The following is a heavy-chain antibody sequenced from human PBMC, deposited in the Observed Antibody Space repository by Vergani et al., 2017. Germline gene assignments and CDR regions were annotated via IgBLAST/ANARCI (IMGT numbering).Heavy chain of an antibody. V-gene: IGHV4-4*07. CDR2: IYTSGST. J-gene: IGHJ5*02. CDR1: GGSISSYY. D-gene: IGHD6-13*01. Sequence: QVQLQESGPGLVKPSETLSLTCTVSGGSISSYYWSWIRQPAGKGLEWIGRIYTSGSTNYNPSLKSRVTMSVDTSKNQFSLKLSSVTAADTAVYYCARVHSLATYSSSWSFWVDPWGQGTLVTVSS. CDR3: ARVHSLATYSSSWSFWVDP.